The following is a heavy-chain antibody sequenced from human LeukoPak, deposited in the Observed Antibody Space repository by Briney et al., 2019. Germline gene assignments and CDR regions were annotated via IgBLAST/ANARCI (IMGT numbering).Heavy chain of an antibody. CDR1: GFTFNRYE. CDR2: ISRSGSNI. V-gene: IGHV3-48*03. J-gene: IGHJ5*02. Sequence: GGSVSLSCAASGFTFNRYEMKWMRPFPGKALEWLSYISRSGSNIYYADAVKRRFTISRDNSKNTLYLQMNSLRAEDTALYYCARLPYGLFGESVGKWFDPWGQGTLVTVSS. CDR3: ARLPYGLFGESVGKWFDP. D-gene: IGHD3-10*02.